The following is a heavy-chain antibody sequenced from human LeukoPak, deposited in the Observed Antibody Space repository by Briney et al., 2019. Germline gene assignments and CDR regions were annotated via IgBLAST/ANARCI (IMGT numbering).Heavy chain of an antibody. CDR2: IIPIFGIA. CDR1: GGTFSSYA. CDR3: AVVTSLGGFDY. Sequence: SVKVSCKASGGTFSSYAIRWVRQAPGQGLEWMGRIIPIFGIANYAQKFQGRVTITADKSTSTAYMELSSLRSEDTAVYYCAVVTSLGGFDYWGQRTLVTVSS. J-gene: IGHJ4*02. V-gene: IGHV1-69*04. D-gene: IGHD2-21*02.